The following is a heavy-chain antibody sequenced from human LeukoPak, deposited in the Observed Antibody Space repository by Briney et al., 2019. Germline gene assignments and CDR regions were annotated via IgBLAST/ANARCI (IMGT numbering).Heavy chain of an antibody. D-gene: IGHD1-26*01. J-gene: IGHJ3*02. CDR3: ARKLYSDNSHDAFDI. CDR1: GFTFSSYT. CDR2: ISSSSTNI. Sequence: GGSLRLSCAASGFTFSSYTMNWVRQAPGKGLEWVSCISSSSTNIYYADSVKGRFTISRDNAKNSLYLQMNSLRAEDTAVYYCARKLYSDNSHDAFDIWGQGTMVIVSS. V-gene: IGHV3-21*01.